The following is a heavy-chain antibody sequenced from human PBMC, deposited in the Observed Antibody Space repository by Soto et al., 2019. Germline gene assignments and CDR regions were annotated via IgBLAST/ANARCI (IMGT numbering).Heavy chain of an antibody. CDR3: ASEVDTAMVTPGY. CDR1: GGTFSSYT. D-gene: IGHD5-18*01. Sequence: SVKVSCKASGGTFSSYTISWVRQAPGQGLEWMGRIIPILGIANYAQKFQGRVTITADKSTSTAYMELSSLRSEDTAVYYCASEVDTAMVTPGYWGQGTLVTVSS. V-gene: IGHV1-69*02. J-gene: IGHJ4*02. CDR2: IIPILGIA.